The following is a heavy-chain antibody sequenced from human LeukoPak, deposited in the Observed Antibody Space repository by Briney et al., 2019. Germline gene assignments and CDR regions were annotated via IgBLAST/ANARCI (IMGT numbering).Heavy chain of an antibody. CDR2: MYLSGTT. J-gene: IGHJ4*02. Sequence: PSETLSLTCTVSGDSINSLDLWSWVRQPPGKGLEWIGEMYLSGTTHSDPSVKSRVTISIDKSKNQFFLNLSSVTAADTAVYYCAGLVGRYSSGLYYYYFDYWGQGTLVTVSS. D-gene: IGHD3-22*01. V-gene: IGHV4-4*02. CDR3: AGLVGRYSSGLYYYYFDY. CDR1: GDSINSLDL.